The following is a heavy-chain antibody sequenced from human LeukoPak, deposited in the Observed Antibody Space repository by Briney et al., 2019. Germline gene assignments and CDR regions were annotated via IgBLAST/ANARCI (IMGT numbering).Heavy chain of an antibody. D-gene: IGHD3-22*01. V-gene: IGHV4-34*01. CDR3: ARGSDYYDSSGYYWDY. Sequence: SETLSLTCAVYGGSFSGYYWSWIRQPPGKGLEWIGEINHSGSTNYNPSLKSRVTTSVDTSKNQFSLKLSSVTAADTAVYYCARGSDYYDSSGYYWDYWGQGTLVTVSS. J-gene: IGHJ4*02. CDR2: INHSGST. CDR1: GGSFSGYY.